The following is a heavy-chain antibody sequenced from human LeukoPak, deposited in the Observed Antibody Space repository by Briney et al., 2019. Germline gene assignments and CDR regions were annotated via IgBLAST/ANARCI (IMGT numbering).Heavy chain of an antibody. CDR1: GFTFSSYA. V-gene: IGHV3-66*01. CDR2: IYSGGST. CDR3: ARGTTKWSVRDAFDI. J-gene: IGHJ3*02. Sequence: GGSLRLSCAASGFTFSSYAMSWVRQAPGKGLEWVSVIYSGGSTYYADSVKGRFTISRDNSKNTLYLQMNSLRAEDTAVYYCARGTTKWSVRDAFDIWGQGTMVTVSS. D-gene: IGHD1-7*01.